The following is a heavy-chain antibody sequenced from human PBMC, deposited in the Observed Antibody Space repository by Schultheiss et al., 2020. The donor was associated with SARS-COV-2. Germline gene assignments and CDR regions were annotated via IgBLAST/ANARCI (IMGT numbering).Heavy chain of an antibody. Sequence: SETLSLTCAVYGGSFSGYYWSWIRQPPGKGLEWIGEINHSGSTNYNPSLKSRVTISVDTSKNQFSLKLSPVTAADTAVYYCASMLAKAAAGKPGGFDPWGQGTLVTVSS. CDR1: GGSFSGYY. CDR2: INHSGST. J-gene: IGHJ5*02. V-gene: IGHV4-34*01. D-gene: IGHD6-13*01. CDR3: ASMLAKAAAGKPGGFDP.